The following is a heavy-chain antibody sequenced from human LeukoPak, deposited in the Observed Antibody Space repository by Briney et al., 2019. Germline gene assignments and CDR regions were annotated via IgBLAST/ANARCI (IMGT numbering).Heavy chain of an antibody. CDR1: GFTFSSYA. J-gene: IGHJ6*02. V-gene: IGHV3-30-3*01. D-gene: IGHD1-14*01. CDR2: ISYDGSNK. CDR3: ATGEGSDHKYYYYGMDV. Sequence: PGRSLRLSCAASGFTFSSYAMHWVRQAPGKGLEWVAVISYDGSNKYYADSVKGRFTISRDNSKNTLYLRMNSLRAEDTAVYYCATGEGSDHKYYYYGMDVWGQGTTVTVSS.